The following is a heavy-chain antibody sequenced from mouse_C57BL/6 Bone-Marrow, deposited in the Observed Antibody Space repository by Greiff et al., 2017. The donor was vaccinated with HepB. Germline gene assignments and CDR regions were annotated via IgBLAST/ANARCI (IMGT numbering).Heavy chain of an antibody. D-gene: IGHD4-1*01. J-gene: IGHJ3*01. CDR1: GFSFNTYA. CDR3: VRQVGTGKWFAY. CDR2: IRSKSNNYAT. V-gene: IGHV10-1*01. Sequence: EVKLVESGGGLVQPKGSLKLSCAASGFSFNTYAMNWVRQAPGKGLEWVARIRSKSNNYATYYADSVKDRFTISRDDSESMLYLQMNNLKTEDTAMYYCVRQVGTGKWFAYWGQGTLVTVSA.